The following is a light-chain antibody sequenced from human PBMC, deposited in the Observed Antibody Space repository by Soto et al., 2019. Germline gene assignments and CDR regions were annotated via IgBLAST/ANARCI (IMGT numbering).Light chain of an antibody. CDR1: QSVSSSD. Sequence: EIGFTQSPGPLSLSPGERATLSCRASQSVSSSDLAWYQQKPGQAPRLLIYGASSRATGIPDRFSGSESGIDFTLTISRLEPEACAVYYCQQYGSSPPYTCGPGTKLEIK. J-gene: IGKJ2*01. CDR2: GAS. CDR3: QQYGSSPPYT. V-gene: IGKV3-20*01.